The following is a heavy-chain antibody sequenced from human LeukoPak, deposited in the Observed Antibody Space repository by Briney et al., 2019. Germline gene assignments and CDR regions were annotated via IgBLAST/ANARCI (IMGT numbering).Heavy chain of an antibody. J-gene: IGHJ5*02. D-gene: IGHD2-2*01. Sequence: SETLSLTCTVSGGSISSSSYYWGWIRQPPGKGLEWIGSIYYSGSTYYNPSLKSRVTISVDTSKSQFSLKLSSVTAADTVVYYCARGRPYCSSTSSLIRFDPWGQGTLVTVSS. V-gene: IGHV4-39*07. CDR3: ARGRPYCSSTSSLIRFDP. CDR1: GGSISSSSYY. CDR2: IYYSGST.